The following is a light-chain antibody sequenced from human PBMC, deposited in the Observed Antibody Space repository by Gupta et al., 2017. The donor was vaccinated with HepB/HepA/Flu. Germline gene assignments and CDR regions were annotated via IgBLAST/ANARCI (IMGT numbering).Light chain of an antibody. CDR1: SSTIGAGFP. V-gene: IGLV1-40*01. Sequence: QSVLAQPPSVSGAPGQRNTISCIGSSSTIGAGFPVHWYQQLPGTVPKLLISDNNNRPSGVPDRFSASKSGTSASLAITGLQAEDEAHYYCQSYDSRLSGSPVFGGGTKLTVL. CDR2: DNN. J-gene: IGLJ2*01. CDR3: QSYDSRLSGSPV.